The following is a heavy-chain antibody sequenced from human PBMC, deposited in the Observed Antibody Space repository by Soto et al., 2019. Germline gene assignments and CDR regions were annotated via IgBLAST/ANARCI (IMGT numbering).Heavy chain of an antibody. J-gene: IGHJ4*02. Sequence: QVQLVESGGGVVQPGRSLRLSCAASGFTFSSYGMHWVRQAPGKGLEWVAVISYDGSNKYYADSVKGRLTISRDNSKNTLYLQMNSLRAEDTAVYYCAKDLGYYDSSGYPGDYWGQGTLVTVSS. V-gene: IGHV3-30*18. D-gene: IGHD3-22*01. CDR2: ISYDGSNK. CDR1: GFTFSSYG. CDR3: AKDLGYYDSSGYPGDY.